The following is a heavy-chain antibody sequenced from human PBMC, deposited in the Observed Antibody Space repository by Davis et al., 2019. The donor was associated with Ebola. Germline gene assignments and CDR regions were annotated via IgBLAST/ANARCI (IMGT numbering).Heavy chain of an antibody. D-gene: IGHD3-22*01. Sequence: GESLKISCGASGFTFSNYGMDWVRQAPGKGLEWVAFIRDDEVNKFYAASVKGRFTISRDNSKNTLYLQMNSLRSEDTAVYYCATRGYDSSGFYSHFDYWGQGTLVTVSS. J-gene: IGHJ4*02. CDR1: GFTFSNYG. CDR2: IRDDEVNK. CDR3: ATRGYDSSGFYSHFDY. V-gene: IGHV3-30*02.